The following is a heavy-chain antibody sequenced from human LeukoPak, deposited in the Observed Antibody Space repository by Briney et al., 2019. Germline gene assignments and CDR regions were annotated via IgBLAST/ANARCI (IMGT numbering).Heavy chain of an antibody. V-gene: IGHV4-59*01. CDR3: ARSERGAIGTFDP. D-gene: IGHD2-2*02. J-gene: IGHJ5*02. Sequence: PSETLSLTCTVSGGSITSYYWSWIRQPPGKGLEWIGYVYYSGSTNYNPSLNSRVTISADTSKNQFSLKLNSATAADTAVYYCARSERGAIGTFDPWGQRTLVTVSS. CDR2: VYYSGST. CDR1: GGSITSYY.